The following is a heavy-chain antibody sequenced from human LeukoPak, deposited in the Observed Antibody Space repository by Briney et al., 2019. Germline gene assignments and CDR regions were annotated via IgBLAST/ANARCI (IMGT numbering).Heavy chain of an antibody. CDR3: ARARTLGPQRGIERYFDY. D-gene: IGHD3-16*01. Sequence: KPSETLSLTCAVYGGSFSGYYWSWIRQPPGKGLEWIGEINHSGSTNYNPSLKSRVTISVDTSKNQFSLKLTSVTAADTAVYYCARARTLGPQRGIERYFDYWGQGALVTVSS. CDR2: INHSGST. V-gene: IGHV4-34*01. J-gene: IGHJ4*02. CDR1: GGSFSGYY.